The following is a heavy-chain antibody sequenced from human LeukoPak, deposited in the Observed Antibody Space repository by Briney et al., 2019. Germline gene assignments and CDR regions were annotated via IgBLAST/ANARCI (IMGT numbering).Heavy chain of an antibody. V-gene: IGHV1-46*01. J-gene: IGHJ6*02. CDR3: ARDPDWLSGYYYYGMDV. D-gene: IGHD3-9*01. CDR1: GYTFTSYY. Sequence: GASVKVSCKASGYTFTSYYMHWVRQAPGQGLEWMGIINPSGGSTSYAQKFQGRVTMTRDTSTSTVYMELGNLRSEDTAVYYCARDPDWLSGYYYYGMDVWGQGTTVTVSS. CDR2: INPSGGST.